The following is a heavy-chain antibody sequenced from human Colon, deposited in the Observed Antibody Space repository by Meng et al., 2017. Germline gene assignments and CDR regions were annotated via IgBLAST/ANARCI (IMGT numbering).Heavy chain of an antibody. CDR1: GGTFSSYA. CDR2: IIPIFGTA. Sequence: SLKVFCKASGGTFSSYAISWGRQAPGQGLEWMGGIIPIFGTANYAQKFQGRVTITADESTSTAYMELSSLRSEDTAVYYCARGSSGYYYVDYWGQGTLVTVSS. V-gene: IGHV1-69*13. J-gene: IGHJ4*02. CDR3: ARGSSGYYYVDY. D-gene: IGHD3-22*01.